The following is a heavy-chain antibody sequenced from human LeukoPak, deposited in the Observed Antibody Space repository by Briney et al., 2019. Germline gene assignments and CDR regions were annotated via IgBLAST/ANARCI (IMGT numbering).Heavy chain of an antibody. V-gene: IGHV3-21*01. CDR1: GFTFSSYS. D-gene: IGHD2-8*01. Sequence: PGGSLRLSCAASGFTFSSYSKNWVRQTPGKGLEWVSSISSSSSYIYYADSVKGRFTISRDNAKNSLYLQMNSLRAEDTAVYYCAREGYAIWFDPWGQGTLVTVSS. CDR2: ISSSSSYI. CDR3: AREGYAIWFDP. J-gene: IGHJ5*02.